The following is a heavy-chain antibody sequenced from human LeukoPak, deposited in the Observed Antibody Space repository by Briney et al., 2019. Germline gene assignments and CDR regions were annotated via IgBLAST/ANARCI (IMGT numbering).Heavy chain of an antibody. D-gene: IGHD1-1*01. Sequence: PSETLSLTCTVSGGSISSSSYYGGWIRQSPVKGLEWIGSIPYSGRAYYNPSLKSRVTISVDTSNQFSLKLRSVTAADTAVYYCAKDGSDNWGLFDSWGQGTLVTVSS. CDR2: IPYSGRA. J-gene: IGHJ4*02. V-gene: IGHV4-39*07. CDR3: AKDGSDNWGLFDS. CDR1: GGSISSSSYY.